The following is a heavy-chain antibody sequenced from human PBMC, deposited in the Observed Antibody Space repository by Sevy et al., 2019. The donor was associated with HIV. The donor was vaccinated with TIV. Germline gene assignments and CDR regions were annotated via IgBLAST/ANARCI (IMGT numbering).Heavy chain of an antibody. CDR1: GFTFGDYC. V-gene: IGHV3-49*04. CDR2: LKSDVYGGTV. CDR3: TRWKAAQSIYDY. Sequence: GGSLRLSCSASGFTFGDYCMSWVRQAPGKGLEWVAFLKSDVYGGTVDHAASVRGRFVISRDDSKTIAYLQMNDLKTEDTGVYYCTRWKAAQSIYDYWGQGALVTVSS. J-gene: IGHJ4*02. D-gene: IGHD6-13*01.